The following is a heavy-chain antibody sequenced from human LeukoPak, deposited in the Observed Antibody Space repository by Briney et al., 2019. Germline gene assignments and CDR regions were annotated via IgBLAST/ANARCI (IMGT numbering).Heavy chain of an antibody. Sequence: PSETLSFTCSVSGGSISSSTYYWGWIRQPPGQGLDWIGNIYYSGSTYYNPSLKSRVTISVDTSKNQFSLKLTSVTAADTAVYYCARDYGDYAFDSWGQGTLVTVSS. CDR3: ARDYGDYAFDS. CDR2: IYYSGST. V-gene: IGHV4-39*02. CDR1: GGSISSSTYY. J-gene: IGHJ4*02. D-gene: IGHD4-17*01.